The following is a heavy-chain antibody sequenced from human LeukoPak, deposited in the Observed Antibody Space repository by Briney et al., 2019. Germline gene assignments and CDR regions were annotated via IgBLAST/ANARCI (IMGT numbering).Heavy chain of an antibody. V-gene: IGHV4-59*01. D-gene: IGHD3-3*01. Sequence: SETLSLTCTVSGGSISSYYWSWIRQPPGKGLEWIGYIYYSGSTNYNPSLKSRVTISVDTSKNQFSLKLSSVTAADTAVYYCVRENNFWSGSTNWFDPWGQGTLVTVSS. CDR1: GGSISSYY. J-gene: IGHJ5*02. CDR3: VRENNFWSGSTNWFDP. CDR2: IYYSGST.